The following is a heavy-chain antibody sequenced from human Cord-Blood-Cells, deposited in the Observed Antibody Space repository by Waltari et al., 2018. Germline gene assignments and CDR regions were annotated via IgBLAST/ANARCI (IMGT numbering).Heavy chain of an antibody. CDR1: GGSIRSSNW. Sequence: QVQLQEAGPGLVKPSGTLSRTCAVPGGSIRSSNWWSWVRQPPGKGLEWIGEIYHSGSTNYNPSLKSRVTISVDKSKNQFSLKLSSVTAADTAVYYCARVGAVAGADAFDIWGQGTMVTVSS. D-gene: IGHD6-19*01. V-gene: IGHV4-4*02. J-gene: IGHJ3*02. CDR2: IYHSGST. CDR3: ARVGAVAGADAFDI.